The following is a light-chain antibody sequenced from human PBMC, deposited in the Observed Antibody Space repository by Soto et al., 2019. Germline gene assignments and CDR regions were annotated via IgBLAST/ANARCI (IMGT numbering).Light chain of an antibody. V-gene: IGLV4-69*01. CDR3: QTWGTGTVV. CDR2: LTSDGSP. J-gene: IGLJ2*01. Sequence: QPVLTQSPSASASLGASVKLTCTLSSGHSSYAIAWHQQQPEKGPRYLMKLTSDGSPTKGDGIPDRFSGSSSGAERYLTISSLQSEDEADYYCQTWGTGTVVFGGGTKLTVL. CDR1: SGHSSYA.